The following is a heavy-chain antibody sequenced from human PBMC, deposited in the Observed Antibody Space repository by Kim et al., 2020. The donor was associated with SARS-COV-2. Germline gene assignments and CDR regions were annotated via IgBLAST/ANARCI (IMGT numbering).Heavy chain of an antibody. CDR1: GFTFSSYG. V-gene: IGHV3-33*01. J-gene: IGHJ4*02. D-gene: IGHD3-22*01. Sequence: GGSLRLSCAASGFTFSSYGMHWVRQAPGKGLEWVAVIWYDGSNKYYADSVKGRFTISRDNSKNTLYLQMNSLRAEDTAVYYCARAARGLDDSSGYYGYWGQGTLVTVSS. CDR2: IWYDGSNK. CDR3: ARAARGLDDSSGYYGY.